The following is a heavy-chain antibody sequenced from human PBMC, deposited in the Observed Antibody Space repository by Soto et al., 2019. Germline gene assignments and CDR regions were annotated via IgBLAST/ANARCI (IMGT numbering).Heavy chain of an antibody. CDR1: GFTFDDYA. CDR2: ISWNSGSI. D-gene: IGHD2-15*01. Sequence: EVQLVESGGGLVQPGRSLRLSCAASGFTFDDYAMHWVRQAPGKGLEWVSGISWNSGSIGYADSVKGRFTISRDNAKNSLYLQMNSLRAEDTALYYCAKGIWAQLGYCSGGSCYNYPTGFDYWGQGTLVTVSS. J-gene: IGHJ4*02. CDR3: AKGIWAQLGYCSGGSCYNYPTGFDY. V-gene: IGHV3-9*01.